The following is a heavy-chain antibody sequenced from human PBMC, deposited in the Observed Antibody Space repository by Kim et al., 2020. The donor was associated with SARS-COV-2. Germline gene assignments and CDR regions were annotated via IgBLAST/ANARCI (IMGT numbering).Heavy chain of an antibody. CDR1: GYTFTGYY. CDR3: TRGDWFDP. Sequence: ASVKVSCKASGYTFTGYYIHWVRQAPGQGLEWMGWINPNSGGTKYAQKFQGRVTMTRDTSITTAYMELSRLRSDDTAIYYCTRGDWFDPWGQGTLVTVSS. J-gene: IGHJ5*02. V-gene: IGHV1-2*02. CDR2: INPNSGGT.